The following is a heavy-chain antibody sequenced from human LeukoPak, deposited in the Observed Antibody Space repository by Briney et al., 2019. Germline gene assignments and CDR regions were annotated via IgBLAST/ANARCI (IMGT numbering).Heavy chain of an antibody. CDR3: VSNGWYSLEY. V-gene: IGHV4-59*12. D-gene: IGHD6-19*01. Sequence: PSETLSLTCTVSGGSISSYYWSWIRQPPGKGLEWIGYIYYSGSTNYNPSLKSRVTISVDKSKNQFSLRLNSVTAADTAVYYCVSNGWYSLEYWGQGTLVTVSS. CDR1: GGSISSYY. J-gene: IGHJ4*02. CDR2: IYYSGST.